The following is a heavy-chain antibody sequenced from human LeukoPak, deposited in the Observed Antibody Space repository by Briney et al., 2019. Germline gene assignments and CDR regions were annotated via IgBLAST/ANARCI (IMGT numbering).Heavy chain of an antibody. D-gene: IGHD4-17*01. CDR1: GFTFSCYA. V-gene: IGHV3-23*01. Sequence: GGSLRLSCAASGFTFSCYAMSWVRQAPGKGLEWVSAISGSGGSTYYADSVKGRFTISRDNSKNTLYLQMNSLRAEDTAVYYCAKDSELKTTTYYFDYWGQGTLVTVSS. CDR3: AKDSELKTTTYYFDY. CDR2: ISGSGGST. J-gene: IGHJ4*02.